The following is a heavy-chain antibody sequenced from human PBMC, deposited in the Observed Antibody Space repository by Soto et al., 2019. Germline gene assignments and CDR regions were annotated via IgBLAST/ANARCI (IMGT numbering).Heavy chain of an antibody. V-gene: IGHV4-31*03. J-gene: IGHJ6*02. CDR3: ARDGAAADPTSYYYGMDV. CDR2: IYYSGST. CDR1: GASISGDYY. Sequence: SETLALTCTVSGASISGDYYGCWIRQHPGRGREGIGYIYYSGSTYYNPSLKSRVTISVDTSKNQFSLKLRSVIAADSALYYCARDGAAADPTSYYYGMDVWGQGTTVTVSS. D-gene: IGHD6-13*01.